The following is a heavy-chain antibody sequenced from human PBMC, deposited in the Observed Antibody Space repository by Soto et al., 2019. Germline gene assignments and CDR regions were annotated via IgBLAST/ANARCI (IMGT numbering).Heavy chain of an antibody. CDR2: IYSGGST. CDR1: GFTVSSNY. CDR3: ARDSLDGSGYYRWFDP. J-gene: IGHJ5*02. Sequence: GGSLRLSCAASGFTVSSNYMSWVRQAPGKGLEWVSVIYSGGSTYYADSVKGRFTISRHNSKNTLYLQMNSLRAEDTAVYYCARDSLDGSGYYRWFDPWGQGTLVTVSS. D-gene: IGHD3-22*01. V-gene: IGHV3-66*01.